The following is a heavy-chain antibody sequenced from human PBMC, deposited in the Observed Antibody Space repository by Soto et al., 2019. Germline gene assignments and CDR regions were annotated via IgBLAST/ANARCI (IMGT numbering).Heavy chain of an antibody. D-gene: IGHD2-15*01. CDR1: GFTFSSYW. J-gene: IGHJ6*02. CDR2: INPDGSAK. Sequence: GGSLRLSCAASGFTFSSYWMTWLRQAPGKGLEWVANINPDGSAKYYVDSVKGRFTISRDNAKNSLYLQMNSLRVEDTAVYYCARDLETVAATYYYYGMDVWAKGPRSPSP. V-gene: IGHV3-7*01. CDR3: ARDLETVAATYYYYGMDV.